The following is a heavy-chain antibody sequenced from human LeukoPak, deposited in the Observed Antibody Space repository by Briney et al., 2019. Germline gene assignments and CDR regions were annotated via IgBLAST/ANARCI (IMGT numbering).Heavy chain of an antibody. J-gene: IGHJ6*03. D-gene: IGHD6-19*01. CDR3: ARLRSGSYYYYYMDV. CDR2: INHSGST. CDR1: GGSFSGHY. Sequence: PSETLSLTCAVYGGSFSGHYWSWIRQPPGKGLEWIGEINHSGSTNYNPSLKSRVTISVDTSKNQFSLKLSSVTAADTAVYYCARLRSGSYYYYYMDVWGKGTTVTISS. V-gene: IGHV4-34*01.